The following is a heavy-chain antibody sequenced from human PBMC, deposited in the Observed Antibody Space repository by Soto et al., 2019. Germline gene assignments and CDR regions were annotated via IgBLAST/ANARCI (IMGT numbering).Heavy chain of an antibody. D-gene: IGHD6-13*01. CDR1: GFTLSSYS. CDR3: AKADSSSWFSGRVD. CDR2: ISGSGGST. V-gene: IGHV3-23*01. J-gene: IGHJ4*02. Sequence: XGCLRLSCAASGFTLSSYSMSWVRQAPGRGLDWVSAISGSGGSTYYADSVKGRFTISRDNSKNTLYLQMNSLRAEDTAVYYCAKADSSSWFSGRVDWGQGTLVTVSS.